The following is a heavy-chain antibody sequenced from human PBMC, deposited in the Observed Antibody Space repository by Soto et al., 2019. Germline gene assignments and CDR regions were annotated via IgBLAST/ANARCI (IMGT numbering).Heavy chain of an antibody. V-gene: IGHV3-74*01. J-gene: IGHJ3*02. Sequence: EVQLVGSGGGLVQPGGSLRLSCAASGFRFSTYWMHWVRQAPGKGLVWVGRINSDVSRAAYADAAKGRFTISRDNAKNTLDLQMKSLRVDDTAVYYCVRELYNSGDAFDIWGQGTTVTVSS. CDR2: INSDVSRA. D-gene: IGHD6-19*01. CDR1: GFRFSTYW. CDR3: VRELYNSGDAFDI.